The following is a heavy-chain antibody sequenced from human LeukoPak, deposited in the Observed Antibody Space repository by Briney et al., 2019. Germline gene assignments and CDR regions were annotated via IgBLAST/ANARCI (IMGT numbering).Heavy chain of an antibody. D-gene: IGHD5-12*01. Sequence: GGSLRLSCAASGFTFSSCAMIWVRQAPGKGLEWVSAISGSGGNTYYADSVKGRFTISRDNSKNTLYLQMNSLRGGDTAVYFCAKVPAPYSFGTFDYWGQGTLVTVSS. V-gene: IGHV3-23*01. CDR3: AKVPAPYSFGTFDY. CDR2: ISGSGGNT. J-gene: IGHJ4*02. CDR1: GFTFSSCA.